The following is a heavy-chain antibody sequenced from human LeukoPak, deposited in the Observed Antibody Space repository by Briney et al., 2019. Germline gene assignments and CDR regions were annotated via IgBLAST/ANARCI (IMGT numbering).Heavy chain of an antibody. Sequence: PGGSLRLSCAASGFTFSSYSMNWVRQASGKGLEWVGRIRSTANGYATAYAASVKGRFTISRDDSKNTAYLQMDSLKTGDTAVYYCTGNYYGSGSYADFDYWGQGTLVTVSS. D-gene: IGHD3-10*01. CDR1: GFTFSSYS. V-gene: IGHV3-73*01. CDR3: TGNYYGSGSYADFDY. J-gene: IGHJ4*02. CDR2: IRSTANGYAT.